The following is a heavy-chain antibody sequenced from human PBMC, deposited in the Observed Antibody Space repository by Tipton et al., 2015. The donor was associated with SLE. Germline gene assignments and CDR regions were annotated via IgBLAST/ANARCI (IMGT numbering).Heavy chain of an antibody. J-gene: IGHJ4*02. V-gene: IGHV3-64D*09. CDR3: VKDRRGYSYGYSFDY. D-gene: IGHD5-18*01. CDR2: ISSNGGST. CDR1: GFTFSSYS. Sequence: SLRLSCAASGFTFSSYSMNWVRQAPGKGLEYVSAISSNGGSTYYADSVKGRFTISRDNSKNTLYLQMSSLRAEDTAVYYCVKDRRGYSYGYSFDYWGQGTLVTVSS.